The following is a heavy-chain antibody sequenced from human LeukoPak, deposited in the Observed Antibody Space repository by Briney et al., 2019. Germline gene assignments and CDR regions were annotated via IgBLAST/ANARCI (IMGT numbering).Heavy chain of an antibody. Sequence: GGSLRLSCAASGFTFSNYWMAWVRQAPGKGPEWVANINLDGSQKYYADSVKGRFTISRDNAKNSLYLQMNSLRAEDSAFYYCAKATYSTSPGYYFDYWGQGNLVTVSS. CDR2: INLDGSQK. J-gene: IGHJ4*02. CDR1: GFTFSNYW. V-gene: IGHV3-7*03. D-gene: IGHD2-2*01. CDR3: AKATYSTSPGYYFDY.